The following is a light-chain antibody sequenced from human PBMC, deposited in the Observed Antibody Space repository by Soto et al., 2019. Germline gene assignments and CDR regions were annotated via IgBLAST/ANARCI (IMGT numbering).Light chain of an antibody. Sequence: EIVMTQSPATLSLSPGERATLSCRASQSVSSNLAWYQQKPGQAPRLLIYGASTRATGIPARFSGSGSGTEFTLTISSLQSEDFAVYYCQQYNNWPPWPFGQGTKVEIK. CDR1: QSVSSN. CDR2: GAS. V-gene: IGKV3D-15*01. J-gene: IGKJ1*01. CDR3: QQYNNWPPWP.